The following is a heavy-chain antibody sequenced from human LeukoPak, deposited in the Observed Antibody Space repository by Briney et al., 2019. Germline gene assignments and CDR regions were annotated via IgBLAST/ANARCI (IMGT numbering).Heavy chain of an antibody. Sequence: ASVKVSCKASGYTFTSYGISWVRQAPGQGLEWMGWISAYNGNTNYAQKLQGRVTMTTDTSTSTAYMELRSLGSDDTAVYYCARDLGYYASGTYARDYYYYMDVWGKGTTVTVSS. D-gene: IGHD3-10*01. V-gene: IGHV1-18*01. CDR3: ARDLGYYASGTYARDYYYYMDV. J-gene: IGHJ6*03. CDR1: GYTFTSYG. CDR2: ISAYNGNT.